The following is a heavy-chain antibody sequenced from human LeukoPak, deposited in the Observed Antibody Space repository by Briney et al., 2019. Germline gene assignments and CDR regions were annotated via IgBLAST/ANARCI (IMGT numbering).Heavy chain of an antibody. CDR2: IYYSGST. D-gene: IGHD6-19*01. Sequence: SETLSLTCTVSGGSISSYYWSWIRQPPGKGLEWIGYIYYSGSTSYNPSLKSRVTISVDTSKNQFSLKLSSVTAADTAVYYCARGAVAGPFDYWGQGTLVTVSS. J-gene: IGHJ4*02. V-gene: IGHV4-59*12. CDR1: GGSISSYY. CDR3: ARGAVAGPFDY.